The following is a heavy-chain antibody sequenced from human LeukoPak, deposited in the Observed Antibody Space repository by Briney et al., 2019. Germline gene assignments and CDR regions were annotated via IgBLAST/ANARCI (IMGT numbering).Heavy chain of an antibody. J-gene: IGHJ4*02. CDR3: ASIICSSTSCYFDY. CDR2: IYYSGST. Sequence: PSETLSLTCTVSGGSISGYYWSWIRQPPGKGLEWIAYIYYSGSTNYNPSLKSRVTISVDTSKNQFSLKLSSVTAADTAVYYCASIICSSTSCYFDYWGQGTLVTVSS. V-gene: IGHV4-59*08. CDR1: GGSISGYY. D-gene: IGHD2-2*01.